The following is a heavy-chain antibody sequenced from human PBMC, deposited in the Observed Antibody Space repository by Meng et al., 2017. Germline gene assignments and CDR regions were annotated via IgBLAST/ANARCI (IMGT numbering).Heavy chain of an antibody. V-gene: IGHV1-69*05. CDR3: AREAETTVVKDYYYYGMDV. D-gene: IGHD4-23*01. CDR1: GGTFSSYA. CDR2: IIPIFGTA. Sequence: SVKVSCKASGGTFSSYAISWVRQPPGQGLEWMGGIIPIFGTANYAQKFQGRVTITTDESTSTAYMELSSLRSEDTAVYYCAREAETTVVKDYYYYGMDVWGQGTTVTVSS. J-gene: IGHJ6*02.